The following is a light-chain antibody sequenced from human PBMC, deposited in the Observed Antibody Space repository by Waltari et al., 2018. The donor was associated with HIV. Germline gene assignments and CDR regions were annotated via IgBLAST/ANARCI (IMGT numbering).Light chain of an antibody. Sequence: SALTQPPSASGSPGQSVTISCTGNNSNVDRYNYVSWYQQHPDKAPKLMIYEVSKRPSGVPDRFSGSKSGNTAYLTVSGLQAEDEADYYCNSYAGSNNVVFGGGTKVTVL. J-gene: IGLJ2*01. V-gene: IGLV2-8*01. CDR2: EVS. CDR3: NSYAGSNNVV. CDR1: NSNVDRYNY.